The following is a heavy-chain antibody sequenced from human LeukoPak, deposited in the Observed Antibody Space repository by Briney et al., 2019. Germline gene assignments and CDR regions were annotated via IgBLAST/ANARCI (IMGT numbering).Heavy chain of an antibody. CDR2: INHSGSP. D-gene: IGHD3-9*01. Sequence: SETLSLTCAVYGGSFSGYYWSWIRQPPGKGLEWIGEINHSGSPNYNPSLKSRVTISVDTSKNQFSLKLSSVTAADTAVYYCARGVGNILTGYSLDYWGQGTLVTVSS. CDR3: ARGVGNILTGYSLDY. CDR1: GGSFSGYY. V-gene: IGHV4-34*01. J-gene: IGHJ4*02.